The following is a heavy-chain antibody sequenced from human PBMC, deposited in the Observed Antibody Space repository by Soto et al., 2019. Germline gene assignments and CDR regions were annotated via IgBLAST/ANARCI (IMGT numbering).Heavy chain of an antibody. CDR1: GFTLSSYG. D-gene: IGHD3-10*01. CDR3: AKFSGLVAFDI. J-gene: IGHJ3*02. CDR2: ISYDGSNK. V-gene: IGHV3-30*18. Sequence: PGGSLRLSCAASGFTLSSYGMHWVSQAPGQGLGWVAVISYDGSNKYYADSVKGRFTISRYNSKNTLYLQINSLRAEDTAVYYCAKFSGLVAFDIWGQWTMVTVSS.